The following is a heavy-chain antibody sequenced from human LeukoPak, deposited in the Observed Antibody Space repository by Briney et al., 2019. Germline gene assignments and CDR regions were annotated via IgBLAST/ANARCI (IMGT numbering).Heavy chain of an antibody. CDR3: ATRQLYMTADSQVDY. CDR1: GGSITSVFHY. V-gene: IGHV4-61*02. J-gene: IGHJ4*02. Sequence: PSQTLSLTCTVSGGSITSVFHYWSWIRQPAGKGLEWIGRFYGSGSTNYNPSLESRVTISVDPAKNQFFLNLTSVTAADTAVYYCATRQLYMTADSQVDYWGQGTLVTVSS. D-gene: IGHD2-21*02. CDR2: FYGSGST.